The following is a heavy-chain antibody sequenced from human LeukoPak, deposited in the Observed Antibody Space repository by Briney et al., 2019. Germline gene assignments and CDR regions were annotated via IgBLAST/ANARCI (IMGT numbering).Heavy chain of an antibody. Sequence: GGSLRLSYAASGFTFSDYYMSWIRPAPGKGLEWVSYISSSGSTIYYADSVKGRFTISRDNAKNSLYLQMNSLRAEDTAVYYCARHPRRPMVRGVIITFWFDPWGQGTLVTVSS. CDR3: ARHPRRPMVRGVIITFWFDP. V-gene: IGHV3-11*01. D-gene: IGHD3-10*01. CDR2: ISSSGSTI. J-gene: IGHJ5*02. CDR1: GFTFSDYY.